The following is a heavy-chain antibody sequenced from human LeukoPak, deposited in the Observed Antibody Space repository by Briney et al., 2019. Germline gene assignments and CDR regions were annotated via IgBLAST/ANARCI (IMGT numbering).Heavy chain of an antibody. Sequence: TGGSLRLSCAASGFTFSSYAMSWVRQAPGKGLEWVSAISGSGVSTYYADSVKGRFTISRDNSKHTLYLQMNSLRAEDTAVYYCAKDMAGDYYDSSGYYYPYWGQGTLVTVSS. D-gene: IGHD3-22*01. CDR1: GFTFSSYA. V-gene: IGHV3-23*01. CDR2: ISGSGVST. J-gene: IGHJ4*02. CDR3: AKDMAGDYYDSSGYYYPY.